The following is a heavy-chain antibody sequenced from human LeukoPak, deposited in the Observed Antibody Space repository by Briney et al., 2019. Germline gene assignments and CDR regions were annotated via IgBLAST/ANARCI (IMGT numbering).Heavy chain of an antibody. Sequence: PSQTLSLTCTVSGGSISSGSYYWSWIRQPAGKGLEWIGRIYTSGSTNYNPSLKSRVTISVDTSKNQFSLKLSSVTAADTAVYYCARSESTPDQDYFDYWGQGTLVTVSS. J-gene: IGHJ4*02. CDR3: ARSESTPDQDYFDY. V-gene: IGHV4-61*02. CDR1: GGSISSGSYY. CDR2: IYTSGST. D-gene: IGHD2-15*01.